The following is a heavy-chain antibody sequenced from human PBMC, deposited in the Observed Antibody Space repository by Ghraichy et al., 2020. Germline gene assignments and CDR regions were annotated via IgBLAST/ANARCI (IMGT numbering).Heavy chain of an antibody. D-gene: IGHD7-27*01. J-gene: IGHJ4*02. V-gene: IGHV4-4*07. CDR1: GGSISSDY. CDR2: IYASGST. Sequence: SETLSLTCTVSGGSISSDYWSWTRQPAGKGLEWIGRIYASGSTNYNPSLKSRLTMSRDTSKNQVSLKLSSVTAADTAVYYCAREVAGLGFDSWGQGTLVTVSS. CDR3: AREVAGLGFDS.